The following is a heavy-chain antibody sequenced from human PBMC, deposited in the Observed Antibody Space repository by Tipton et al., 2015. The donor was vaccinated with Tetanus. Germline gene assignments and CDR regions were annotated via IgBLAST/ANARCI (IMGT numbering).Heavy chain of an antibody. CDR2: IYTSGST. V-gene: IGHV4-4*07. CDR3: ARDRDYYGSGSRGMDV. J-gene: IGHJ6*02. D-gene: IGHD3-10*01. Sequence: QLVQSGPEVKPSETLSLTCTVSGGSISSYYWSWIRQPAGKGLEWIGHIYTSGSTNYNPSLKSRVTMSVDTSKNQFSLKLNSVTAADTAVYYCARDRDYYGSGSRGMDVWGQGTRVTVSS. CDR1: GGSISSYY.